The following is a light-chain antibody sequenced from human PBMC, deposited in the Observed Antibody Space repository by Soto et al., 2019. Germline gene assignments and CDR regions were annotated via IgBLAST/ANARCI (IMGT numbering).Light chain of an antibody. Sequence: QSVLTQTPSASGTPGQTVTISCSGSRSNIGNNAVSWYQQFPGTAPKLLIYNNNQRPSGVPDRFSGSKSGTSASLAISGLQSEDEADYYCATWDDSLNARGVFGGGTKIPVX. CDR2: NNN. CDR3: ATWDDSLNARGV. CDR1: RSNIGNNA. V-gene: IGLV1-44*01. J-gene: IGLJ3*02.